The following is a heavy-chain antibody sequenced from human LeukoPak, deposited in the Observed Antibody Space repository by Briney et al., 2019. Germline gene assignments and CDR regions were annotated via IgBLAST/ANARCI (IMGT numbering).Heavy chain of an antibody. Sequence: PGGSLRLSCAASGFTFSSYAMHWVRQAPGKGLEWVAVISYDGSNKYYADSVKGRFTISRDNSKNTLYLQMNSLRAEDTAVYYCARDHSSGWYFYYYYGMDVWGQGTTVTVSS. CDR2: ISYDGSNK. V-gene: IGHV3-30*04. CDR3: ARDHSSGWYFYYYYGMDV. J-gene: IGHJ6*02. D-gene: IGHD6-19*01. CDR1: GFTFSSYA.